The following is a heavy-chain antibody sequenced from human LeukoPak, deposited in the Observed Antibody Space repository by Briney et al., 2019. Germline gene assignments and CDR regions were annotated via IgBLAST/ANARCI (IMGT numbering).Heavy chain of an antibody. CDR1: GGSISSYY. D-gene: IGHD6-13*01. CDR2: IYYSGST. J-gene: IGHJ4*02. CDR3: ARGQFSSSWWDY. Sequence: PSETLSLTCTVSGGSISSYYWSWIRQPPGKGLEWIGYIYYSGSTNYNPSLKSRVTISVDTSKNQFSLKLSSVTAADTAVYYCARGQFSSSWWDYWGQGTLVTVSS. V-gene: IGHV4-59*01.